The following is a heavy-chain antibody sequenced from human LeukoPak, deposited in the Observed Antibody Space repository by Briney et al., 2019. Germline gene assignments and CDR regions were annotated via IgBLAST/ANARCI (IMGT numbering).Heavy chain of an antibody. CDR3: AREDYGDYFFSVQH. CDR2: ISYDGSNK. V-gene: IGHV3-30-3*01. D-gene: IGHD4-17*01. J-gene: IGHJ1*01. Sequence: GRSLRLSCAASGFTFSSYAIHWVRQAPGKGLEWVAVISYDGSNKYYADSVKGRFTISRDNSKNTLYLQMNSLRAEDTAVYYCAREDYGDYFFSVQHWGQGTLVTVSS. CDR1: GFTFSSYA.